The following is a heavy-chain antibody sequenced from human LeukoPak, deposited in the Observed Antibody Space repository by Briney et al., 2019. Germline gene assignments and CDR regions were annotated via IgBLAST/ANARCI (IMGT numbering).Heavy chain of an antibody. CDR1: GFTFSSYS. V-gene: IGHV3-21*01. CDR3: ARERDYGDYEARFDY. CDR2: ISSSSSYI. J-gene: IGHJ4*02. Sequence: GGSLRLSCAASGFTFSSYSMNWVRQAPGKGLEWVSSISSSSSYIYYADSVKGRFTISRDNAKNSLYLQMNSLRAEDTAVYYCARERDYGDYEARFDYWGQGTLVTVSS. D-gene: IGHD4-17*01.